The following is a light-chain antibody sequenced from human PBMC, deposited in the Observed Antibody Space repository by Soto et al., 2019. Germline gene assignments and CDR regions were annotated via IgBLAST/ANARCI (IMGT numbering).Light chain of an antibody. CDR2: KAS. J-gene: IGKJ5*01. Sequence: DIHMSQSASSVSASVGDRFTITCGAGESIDSWLAWHQQKPGRAPELLIPKASSLESGVPSSLSGSGSGTEFTLTISSLQPEDFATYYCQQHNSYPTCGQGTRLEIK. CDR1: ESIDSW. CDR3: QQHNSYPT. V-gene: IGKV1-5*03.